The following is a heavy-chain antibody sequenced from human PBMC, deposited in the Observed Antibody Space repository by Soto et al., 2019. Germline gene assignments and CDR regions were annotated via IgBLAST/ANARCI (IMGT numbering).Heavy chain of an antibody. CDR3: ERWDHVSGLFDF. CDR1: GGSITSYY. J-gene: IGHJ4*02. D-gene: IGHD3-16*01. V-gene: IGHV4-59*01. CDR2: IYYRGNT. Sequence: PSENLSLTCTVSGGSITSYYWSWVRQPPGKGLEWIGYIYYRGNTNYNPSLKSRVTISLDTSKNQFSLKVSSVTAADTAVYYCERWDHVSGLFDFRGQGSLVTVSS.